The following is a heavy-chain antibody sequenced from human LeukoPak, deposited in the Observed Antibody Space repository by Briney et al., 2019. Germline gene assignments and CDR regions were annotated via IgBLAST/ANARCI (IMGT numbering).Heavy chain of an antibody. CDR1: GFTVSSIH. Sequence: GGSLRLSCAASGFTVSSIHMNWVRQAPGKGLEWVSVIYSGGSTYYADSVEGRFTISRDNSKNTLYLQMNSLRAEDTAVYYCARGYCSGGSCDPFWFGPWGQGTLVTVSSGMDVWGQGTTVTVSS. CDR3: ARGYCSGGSCDPFWFGPWGQGTLVTVSSGMDV. CDR2: IYSGGST. J-gene: IGHJ6*02. V-gene: IGHV3-53*01. D-gene: IGHD2-15*01.